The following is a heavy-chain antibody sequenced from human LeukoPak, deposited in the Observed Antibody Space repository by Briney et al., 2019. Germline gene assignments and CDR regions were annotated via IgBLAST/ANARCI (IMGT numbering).Heavy chain of an antibody. V-gene: IGHV3-33*01. CDR1: GFTFSSYG. CDR3: ARDRAIVGATDGMDV. Sequence: PGGSLRLSCAASGFTFSSYGMHWVRQAPGKGLEWVAVIWYDGSNKYYADSVKGRFTISRDNSKNTLYLQMNSLRAEDTAVYYCARDRAIVGATDGMDVWGQGTTVTVSS. CDR2: IWYDGSNK. J-gene: IGHJ6*02. D-gene: IGHD1-26*01.